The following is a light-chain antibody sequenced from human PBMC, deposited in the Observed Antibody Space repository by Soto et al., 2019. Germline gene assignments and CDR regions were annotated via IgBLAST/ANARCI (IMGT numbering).Light chain of an antibody. V-gene: IGLV2-11*01. CDR2: VVT. Sequence: QSALTQPRSVSGSPGQSVTISCTGTSIDVGDSDFVSWYQQHPGKAPKLMIYVVTKRPSGVPDRFSGSKSGNTASLTISGLQDEDEADYYCSSFAGSYNYVFGTGTKVTVL. CDR3: SSFAGSYNYV. J-gene: IGLJ1*01. CDR1: SIDVGDSDF.